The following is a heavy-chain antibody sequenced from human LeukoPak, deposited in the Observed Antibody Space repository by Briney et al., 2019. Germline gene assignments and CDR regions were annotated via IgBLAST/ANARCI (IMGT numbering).Heavy chain of an antibody. CDR1: GGSISSSSYY. V-gene: IGHV4-39*01. CDR3: ARPGIAAASWFDP. Sequence: SETLSLTCTVSGGSISSSSYYWGWIRQPPGKGLEWIGSIYYSGSTYYNPSPKSRVTISVDTSKNQLSLKLSSVTAADTAVYYCARPGIAAASWFDPWGQGTLVTVSS. J-gene: IGHJ5*02. CDR2: IYYSGST. D-gene: IGHD6-13*01.